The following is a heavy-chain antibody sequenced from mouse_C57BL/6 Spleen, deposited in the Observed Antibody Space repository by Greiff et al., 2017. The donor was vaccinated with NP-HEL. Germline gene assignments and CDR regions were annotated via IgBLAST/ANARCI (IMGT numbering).Heavy chain of an antibody. Sequence: VQLQQSGPELVKPGASVKISCKASGYAFSSSWMNWVKQRPGKGLEWIGRIYPGDGDTNYNGKFKGKATLTADKSSSTAYMQLSSLTSEDSAVYFCARGYSRDYWGQGTTLTVSS. CDR1: GYAFSSSW. J-gene: IGHJ2*01. D-gene: IGHD2-3*01. CDR3: ARGYSRDY. V-gene: IGHV1-82*01. CDR2: IYPGDGDT.